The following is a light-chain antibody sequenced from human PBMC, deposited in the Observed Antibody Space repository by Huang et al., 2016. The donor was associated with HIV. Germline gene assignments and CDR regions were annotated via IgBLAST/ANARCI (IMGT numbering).Light chain of an antibody. V-gene: IGKV1-5*03. Sequence: DIQMTQSPSTLSASVGDRVTIPCRASQSVGNWLAWDQQKPGQAPKLLIYTASTLQNGVPSRFSGSGSETEFTLTINSLQPDDFATYYCQQYNRFYTFGQGTRLDIK. CDR1: QSVGNW. CDR3: QQYNRFYT. CDR2: TAS. J-gene: IGKJ2*01.